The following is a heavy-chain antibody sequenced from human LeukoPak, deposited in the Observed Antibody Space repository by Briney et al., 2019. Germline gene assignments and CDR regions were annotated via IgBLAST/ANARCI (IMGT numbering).Heavy chain of an antibody. CDR1: GFSFSAYW. D-gene: IGHD1-14*01. J-gene: IGHJ3*02. CDR2: IKTDGSET. Sequence: GGSLRLSCAASGFSFSAYWMGWVRQVPGKGLEWVANIKTDGSETHYVDSVRGRSTISRDNAQNSLYLQMNSLRAEDTAVYYCARTAGAQPFDIWGQGTMVTVSS. V-gene: IGHV3-7*01. CDR3: ARTAGAQPFDI.